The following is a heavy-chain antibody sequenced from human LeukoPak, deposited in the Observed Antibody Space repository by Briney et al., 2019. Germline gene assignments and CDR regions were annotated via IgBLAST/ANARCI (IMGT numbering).Heavy chain of an antibody. V-gene: IGHV3-30*04. Sequence: PGRSLRLSCAASVFTFTSYAMHCVRQAPGKGLEWVAVISYDVRNKYYADSVKGRFTISRDNSKKTMYLQLNSLRAENTAVYYCARGDLFYHISGYYYYFDYWGQGTLVTVSS. CDR2: ISYDVRNK. J-gene: IGHJ4*02. CDR1: VFTFTSYA. D-gene: IGHD3-22*01. CDR3: ARGDLFYHISGYYYYFDY.